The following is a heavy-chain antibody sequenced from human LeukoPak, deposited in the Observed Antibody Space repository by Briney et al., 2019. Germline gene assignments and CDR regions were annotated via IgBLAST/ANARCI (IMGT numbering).Heavy chain of an antibody. V-gene: IGHV3-23*01. Sequence: GGSLRLSCAASGFTFSSYAMSWVRQAPGKGLEWVSAISGSGGSTYYADSVKGRFTISRDNSKNTLYLQMNSLRAEDTAVYYCAKADRYSGSYCSDYWGQGTLVTVSS. CDR2: ISGSGGST. CDR3: AKADRYSGSYCSDY. J-gene: IGHJ4*02. CDR1: GFTFSSYA. D-gene: IGHD1-26*01.